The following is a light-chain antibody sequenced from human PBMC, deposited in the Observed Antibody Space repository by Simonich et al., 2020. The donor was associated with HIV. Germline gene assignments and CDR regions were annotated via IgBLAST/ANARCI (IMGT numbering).Light chain of an antibody. Sequence: DIVMTQSPDSLAVSLGERASIPCKSSQSVLYSSNNKNYLAWYQQKPGQPPKLLIYWAATRESGVPDRFSGSGSGTDFTLTISSLQAEDVAVYYCQQHYSAPFTFGGGTKVEIK. V-gene: IGKV4-1*01. CDR3: QQHYSAPFT. CDR2: WAA. CDR1: QSVLYSSNNKNY. J-gene: IGKJ4*01.